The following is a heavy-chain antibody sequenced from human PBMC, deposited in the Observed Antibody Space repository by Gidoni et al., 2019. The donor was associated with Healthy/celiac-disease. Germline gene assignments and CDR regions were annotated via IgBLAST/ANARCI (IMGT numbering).Heavy chain of an antibody. Sequence: EVQLLESGGGLVQPGGSLRLSCAASGFTFSRYAMIWVRQAPGKGLGWVSAISGSGGSTYYADSVKGRFTISRDNSKNTLYLQMNSLRAEDTAVYYCAKDLKPPHLRRITMVRGVTPYYYGMDVWGQGTTVTVSS. CDR3: AKDLKPPHLRRITMVRGVTPYYYGMDV. D-gene: IGHD3-10*01. CDR2: ISGSGGST. V-gene: IGHV3-23*01. J-gene: IGHJ6*02. CDR1: GFTFSRYA.